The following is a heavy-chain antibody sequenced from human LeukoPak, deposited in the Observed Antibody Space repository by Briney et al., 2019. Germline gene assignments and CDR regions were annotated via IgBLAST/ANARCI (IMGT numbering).Heavy chain of an antibody. CDR2: IYISGTT. CDR1: GGSISSYY. J-gene: IGHJ4*02. V-gene: IGHV4-4*07. Sequence: TSETLSLTCTVSGGSISSYYWSWVRQTAGKGLEWIGRIYISGTTNYNPSLKSRVTMSLDTSKNQLSLRLTSVTAADTAVYYCARDEARTGYIHYWGLGTLITVSS. CDR3: ARDEARTGYIHY. D-gene: IGHD3-9*01.